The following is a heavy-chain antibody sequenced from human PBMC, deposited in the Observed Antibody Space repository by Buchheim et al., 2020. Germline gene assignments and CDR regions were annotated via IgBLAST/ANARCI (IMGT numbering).Heavy chain of an antibody. CDR1: GYTFTGYY. J-gene: IGHJ5*02. V-gene: IGHV1-2*06. CDR3: ARAAAWYYDFWSGLRPYWFDP. CDR2: INPNSGGT. Sequence: QVQLVQSGAEVKKPGASVKVSCKASGYTFTGYYMHWVRQAPGQGLEWMGRINPNSGGTNYAQKFQGRVNMTRATSISTAYMELSRLRSDDTAVYYCARAAAWYYDFWSGLRPYWFDPWGQGTL. D-gene: IGHD3-3*01.